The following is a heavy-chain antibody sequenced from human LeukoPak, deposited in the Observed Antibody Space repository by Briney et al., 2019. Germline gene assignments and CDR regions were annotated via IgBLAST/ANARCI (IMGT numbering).Heavy chain of an antibody. Sequence: ASVKVSCKASGYTFTSYDINWVRQATGQGLEWMGRMNPNSGNTGYEQRFQGRVTMTRNTSTRTAYMELSSLRSEDTAVYYCARARYCSGGSCYALAAFDIWGQGTMVTVSS. CDR2: MNPNSGNT. CDR3: ARARYCSGGSCYALAAFDI. V-gene: IGHV1-8*01. D-gene: IGHD2-15*01. J-gene: IGHJ3*02. CDR1: GYTFTSYD.